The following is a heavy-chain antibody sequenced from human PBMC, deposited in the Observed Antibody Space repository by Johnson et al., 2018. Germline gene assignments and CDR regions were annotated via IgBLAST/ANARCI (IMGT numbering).Heavy chain of an antibody. J-gene: IGHJ6*03. CDR2: IYSGGGT. CDR3: ARTRAGYYSMEV. CDR1: GFTVSSNF. V-gene: IGHV3-66*02. Sequence: EVQLLESGGGLVQPGGSLRLSCAASGFTVSSNFMSWVRQAPGKGLQWVSIIYSGGGTYYADSVKGRFTISRDNSKNTRYFQMNSLRAEDTAVYYCARTRAGYYSMEVWGKGTTVTVSS.